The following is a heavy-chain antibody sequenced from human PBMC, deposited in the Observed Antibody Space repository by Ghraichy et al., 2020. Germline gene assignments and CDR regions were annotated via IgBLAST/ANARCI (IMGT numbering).Heavy chain of an antibody. CDR1: GYTFTGYY. J-gene: IGHJ4*02. V-gene: IGHV1-2*02. CDR3: ARDWYSVNDDYFDY. Sequence: ASVKVSCKTSGYTFTGYYIQWVRQAPGQGLEWMGWIDPKSGGTKYGQNFQGRVTMTRDTSMNTVYMELSRLTSDDTAVYYCARDWYSVNDDYFDYWGQGTLVTVSS. CDR2: IDPKSGGT. D-gene: IGHD5/OR15-5a*01.